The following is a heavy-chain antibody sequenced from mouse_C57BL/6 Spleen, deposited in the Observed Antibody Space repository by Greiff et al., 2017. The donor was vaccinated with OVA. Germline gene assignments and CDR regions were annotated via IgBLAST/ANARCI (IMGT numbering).Heavy chain of an antibody. CDR3: ARNDYYGSSLFAY. Sequence: EVKLQESVAELVRPGASVKLSCTASGFNIKNTYMHWVKQRPEQGLEWIGRIDPANGNTKYAPKFQGKATITADTSSNTAYLQLSSLTSEDTAIYYCARNDYYGSSLFAYWGQGTLVTVSA. V-gene: IGHV14-3*01. D-gene: IGHD1-1*01. J-gene: IGHJ3*01. CDR2: IDPANGNT. CDR1: GFNIKNTY.